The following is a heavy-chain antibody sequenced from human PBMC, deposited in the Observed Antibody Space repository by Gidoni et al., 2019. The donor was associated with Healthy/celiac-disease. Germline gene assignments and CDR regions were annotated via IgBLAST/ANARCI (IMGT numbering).Heavy chain of an antibody. Sequence: EVQLLESGGGLVQPGGSLRLSCAASGCTFSSYAMSWVRQAPVKGLEWVSAISGSGGSTYYADSVKGRFTISRDNSKNTLYLQMNSLRAEDTAVYYCAKRGQFYSNSNFDYWGQGTLVTVSS. V-gene: IGHV3-23*01. D-gene: IGHD4-4*01. J-gene: IGHJ4*02. CDR1: GCTFSSYA. CDR3: AKRGQFYSNSNFDY. CDR2: ISGSGGST.